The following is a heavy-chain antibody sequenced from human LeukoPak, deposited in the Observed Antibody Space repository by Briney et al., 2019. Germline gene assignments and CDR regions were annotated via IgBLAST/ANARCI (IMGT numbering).Heavy chain of an antibody. Sequence: SETLSLTCTVSGGSISSYYWSWIRQPPGKGLEWIGYIYYSGSTNYNPSLKSRVTISVDTSKNQFSLKLSSVTAADTAVYYCARVDYDFWSGYYRVFDYWGQGTLVTVSS. CDR2: IYYSGST. V-gene: IGHV4-59*01. CDR3: ARVDYDFWSGYYRVFDY. CDR1: GGSISSYY. D-gene: IGHD3-3*01. J-gene: IGHJ4*02.